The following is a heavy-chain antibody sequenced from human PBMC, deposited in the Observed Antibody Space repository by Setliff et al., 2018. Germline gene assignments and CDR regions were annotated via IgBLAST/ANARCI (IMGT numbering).Heavy chain of an antibody. J-gene: IGHJ1*01. CDR1: GGSISSYY. D-gene: IGHD3-22*01. Sequence: SETLSLTCTVSGGSISSYYWSWIRQPPGKGLEWIGSIYHSGSTYYNPSLKSRVTISVDTSKNQSSLKLSSVTAADTALYYCVRYYYDSSGYPKYFQHWGQGTLVTVSA. CDR3: VRYYYDSSGYPKYFQH. CDR2: IYHSGST. V-gene: IGHV4-59*04.